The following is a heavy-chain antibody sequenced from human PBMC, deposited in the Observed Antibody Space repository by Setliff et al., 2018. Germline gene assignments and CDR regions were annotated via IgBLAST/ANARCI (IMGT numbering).Heavy chain of an antibody. CDR2: VYYTGRT. CDR3: ARAPNDLGVDWLFNNYFDY. V-gene: IGHV4-39*02. Sequence: SETLSLPCNVSGGSVSSGYYYWDWIRQPPGKGLEWIGTVYYTGRTYYNPSLKSRVTIAVDAPDNHFSLKLRSVTAADTAVYYCARAPNDLGVDWLFNNYFDYWGHGTLVTVSS. D-gene: IGHD3-9*01. CDR1: GGSVSSGYYY. J-gene: IGHJ4*01.